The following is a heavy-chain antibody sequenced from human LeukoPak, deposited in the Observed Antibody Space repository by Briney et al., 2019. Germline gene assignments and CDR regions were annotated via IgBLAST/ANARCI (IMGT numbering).Heavy chain of an antibody. J-gene: IGHJ4*02. CDR1: GFTVTSNY. CDR3: AREVRGYYFDY. CDR2: ISSGGNT. D-gene: IGHD5-12*01. Sequence: QAGGSLRLSCAASGFTVTSNYMTWVRQAPGKGLEWVSVISSGGNTYYADSVKGRFIISRDNSKNTVYLQMNGLRAEDTAVYYCAREVRGYYFDYWGQGTLVTASS. V-gene: IGHV3-53*01.